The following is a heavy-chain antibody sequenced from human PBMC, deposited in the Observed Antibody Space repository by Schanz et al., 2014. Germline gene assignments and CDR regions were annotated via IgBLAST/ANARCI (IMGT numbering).Heavy chain of an antibody. CDR1: GYTFTDYH. D-gene: IGHD3-10*01. J-gene: IGHJ5*02. CDR2: INPNSGGT. CDR3: AREGTIIRGLAGWFDP. V-gene: IGHV1-2*04. Sequence: QVQLVQSGAEVKKPGASVKVSCKASGYTFTDYHIHWVRQAPGQGLEWMGRINPNSGGTNFAQKLQGWVTVTRDTSISTAYMELGSLRFDDTAVYYCAREGTIIRGLAGWFDPWGQGTLVTVSS.